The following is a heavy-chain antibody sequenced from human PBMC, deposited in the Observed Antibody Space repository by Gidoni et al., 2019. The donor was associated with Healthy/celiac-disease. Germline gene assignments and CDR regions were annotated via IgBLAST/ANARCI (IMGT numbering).Heavy chain of an antibody. D-gene: IGHD2-15*01. Sequence: EVQLVQSGAEVKKPAESLKISCKGSGYSFTSYWIGGVRQMPGKGLEWMGIIYPGDSDTRYSPSFQGQVTISADKSISTAYLQWSSLKASDTAMYYCARREKGYCSGGSCYSFDYWGQGTLVTVSS. CDR3: ARREKGYCSGGSCYSFDY. V-gene: IGHV5-51*03. CDR1: GYSFTSYW. CDR2: IYPGDSDT. J-gene: IGHJ4*02.